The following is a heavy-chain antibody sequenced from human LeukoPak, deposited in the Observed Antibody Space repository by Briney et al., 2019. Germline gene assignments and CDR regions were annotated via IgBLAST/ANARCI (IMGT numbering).Heavy chain of an antibody. D-gene: IGHD1-26*01. Sequence: PSETLSLTCTVSGGSISSYYWSWIRQPPGKGLEWIGYIYYSGSTYYNPSLKSRVTISVDTSKNQFSLKLSSVTAADTAVYYCARLYSGSYPYFDYWGQGTLVTVSS. CDR1: GGSISSYY. V-gene: IGHV4-59*08. CDR2: IYYSGST. J-gene: IGHJ4*02. CDR3: ARLYSGSYPYFDY.